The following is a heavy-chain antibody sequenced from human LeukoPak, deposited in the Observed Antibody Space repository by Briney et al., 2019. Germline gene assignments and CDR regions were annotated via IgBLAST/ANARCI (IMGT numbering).Heavy chain of an antibody. CDR3: AKAVSPVDVGY. CDR2: ISGSGDST. D-gene: IGHD5-12*01. V-gene: IGHV3-23*01. J-gene: IGHJ4*02. CDR1: GFTFSSYA. Sequence: GGSLRLSCAASGFTFSSYAMSWVRQAPGKGLEWVSAISGSGDSTYYADTVKGRFTISRGNSKNTLNLQMNSLRAEDTAVYFCAKAVSPVDVGYWGRGTLVTVSS.